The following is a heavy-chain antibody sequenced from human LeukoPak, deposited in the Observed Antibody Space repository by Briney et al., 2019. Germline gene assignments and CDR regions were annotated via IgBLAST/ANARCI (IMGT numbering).Heavy chain of an antibody. Sequence: SETLSLTCTVSGGSISSYYWSWIRQPPGKGLEWIGYIYYSGSTNYNPSLKSRVTISVDTSKNQFSLKLSSVTAADTAVYYCASRAIVGATTAFDIWGQGTMVTVSS. D-gene: IGHD1-26*01. CDR1: GGSISSYY. CDR3: ASRAIVGATTAFDI. V-gene: IGHV4-59*01. J-gene: IGHJ3*02. CDR2: IYYSGST.